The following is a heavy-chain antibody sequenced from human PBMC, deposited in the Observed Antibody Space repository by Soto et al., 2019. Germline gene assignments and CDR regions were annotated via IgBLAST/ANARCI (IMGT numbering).Heavy chain of an antibody. CDR3: ARHVEDTAMVTNDY. CDR2: IYYSGST. CDR1: GGSISSSSYY. D-gene: IGHD5-18*01. V-gene: IGHV4-39*01. J-gene: IGHJ4*02. Sequence: SETLSLTCTVSGGSISSSSYYWGWIRQPPGKGLEWIGGIYYSGSTYYNPSLKSRVTISVDTSKNQFSLKLSSVTAADTAVYYCARHVEDTAMVTNDYWGQGTLVTVSS.